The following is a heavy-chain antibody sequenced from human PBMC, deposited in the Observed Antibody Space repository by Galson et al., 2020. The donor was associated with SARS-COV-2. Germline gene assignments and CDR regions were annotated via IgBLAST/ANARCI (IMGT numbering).Heavy chain of an antibody. Sequence: GGSLRLSCPASGFIFSNDWMHWVRQAPGKGLVWVSRINSDGSITNYADSVKGRFTISRDNAKNTLYLQMNSLSAEDTAVYYCARGSPAAGGHGFDIWGQGTMVTVSS. CDR2: INSDGSIT. D-gene: IGHD6-13*01. V-gene: IGHV3-74*01. CDR3: ARGSPAAGGHGFDI. J-gene: IGHJ3*02. CDR1: GFIFSNDW.